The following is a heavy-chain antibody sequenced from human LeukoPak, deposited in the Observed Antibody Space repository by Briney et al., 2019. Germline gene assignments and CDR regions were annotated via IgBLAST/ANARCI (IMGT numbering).Heavy chain of an antibody. CDR2: INPNSGGT. CDR3: ARDIVMFTYWFDP. CDR1: GYTFTFYY. V-gene: IGHV1-2*02. D-gene: IGHD3-16*01. J-gene: IGHJ5*02. Sequence: ASVTVSCKASGYTFTFYYMHWVRQAPGQGQEWMGWINPNSGGTNYAQKFQGRVTMTRDTSISTAYMELSRLRSDDTAVYYCARDIVMFTYWFDPWGQGTLVTVSS.